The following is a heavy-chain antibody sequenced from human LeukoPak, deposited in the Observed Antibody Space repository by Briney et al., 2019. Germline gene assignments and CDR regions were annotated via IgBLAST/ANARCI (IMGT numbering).Heavy chain of an antibody. J-gene: IGHJ4*02. CDR2: LSISTTII. D-gene: IGHD4-17*01. CDR1: GFTFSSYG. V-gene: IGHV3-48*01. Sequence: GGALRLSCAASGFTFSSYGMTWVRQAPGEGLEGCSYLSISTTIIYYAQSVKGRFTVSRDNAKNSLYLQMNSLRVEDTAVYYCAREYGTVTPRYFDSWGQGTLVTVSS. CDR3: AREYGTVTPRYFDS.